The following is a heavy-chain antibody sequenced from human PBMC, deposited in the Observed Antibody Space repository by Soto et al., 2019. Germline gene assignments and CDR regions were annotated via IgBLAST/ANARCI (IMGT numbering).Heavy chain of an antibody. Sequence: KPGGSLRLSCAASGFTFSSYSMNWVRQAPGKGLEWVSSISSSSSYIYYADSVKGRFTISRDNAKNSLYLQMNSLRAEDTAVYYCARVRLGITGTTLRYYFDYWGQGTLVTVSS. CDR2: ISSSSSYI. D-gene: IGHD1-7*01. CDR1: GFTFSSYS. CDR3: ARVRLGITGTTLRYYFDY. J-gene: IGHJ4*02. V-gene: IGHV3-21*01.